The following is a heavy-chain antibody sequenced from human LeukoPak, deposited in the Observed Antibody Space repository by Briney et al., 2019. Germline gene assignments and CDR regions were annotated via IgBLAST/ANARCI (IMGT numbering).Heavy chain of an antibody. CDR1: GYTFTAYY. D-gene: IGHD6-19*01. CDR2: INPNSGGT. J-gene: IGHJ4*02. CDR3: ARPTYSSAWNGDY. V-gene: IGHV1-2*06. Sequence: ASVKVSCKAYGYTFTAYYMHWVRQAPGQGLESMGRINPNSGGTNYAQNFQGRVTMTRDTSISTAYMELSSLRSDDTAVYYCARPTYSSAWNGDYWGQGTLVTVSS.